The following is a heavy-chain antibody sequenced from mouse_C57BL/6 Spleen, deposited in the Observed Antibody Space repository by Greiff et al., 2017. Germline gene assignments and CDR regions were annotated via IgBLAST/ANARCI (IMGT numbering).Heavy chain of an antibody. CDR2: INPNHGGT. J-gene: IGHJ3*01. CDR3: ARGGWLPTWFAY. V-gene: IGHV1-18*01. CDR1: GYTFTDYN. D-gene: IGHD2-3*01. Sequence: VQLQQSGPELVKPGASVKIPCKASGYTFTDYNMEWVKQSHGKSLEWIGDINPNHGGTMYNQKFKGKATLTVDKSSSTAYMELRSLTSEDTAVYYCARGGWLPTWFAYWGQGTLVTVSA.